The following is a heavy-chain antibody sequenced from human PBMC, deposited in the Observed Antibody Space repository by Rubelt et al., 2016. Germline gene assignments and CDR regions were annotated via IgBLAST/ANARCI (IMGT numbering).Heavy chain of an antibody. D-gene: IGHD6-6*01. V-gene: IGHV1-2*06. CDR2: ISPNSGGT. CDR3: AREDSSSRVGWFEP. Sequence: QVQLVQSGSELKKPGASVKVSCKASGYTFTNYAINWMRQAPGQGLEWMGRISPNSGGTNYAQKFQGRVTMTRDTSISTAYMELSRVSSDETAVYYGAREDSSSRVGWFEPWGQGTLVTVSS. J-gene: IGHJ5*02. CDR1: GYTFTNYA.